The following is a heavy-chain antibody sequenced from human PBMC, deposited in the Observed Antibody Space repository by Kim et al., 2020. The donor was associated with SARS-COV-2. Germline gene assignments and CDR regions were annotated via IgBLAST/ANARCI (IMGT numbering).Heavy chain of an antibody. CDR2: IYPGDSDT. V-gene: IGHV5-51*01. D-gene: IGHD5-12*01. Sequence: GESLKISCKGSGYSFTSYWIGWVRQMPGKGLELMGIIYPGDSDTRYSPSFQGQVTISADKSISTAYLQWSSLKPSDTPMYYCARHYRPLEIATISAFDIWGQGTMVTVSS. CDR1: GYSFTSYW. CDR3: ARHYRPLEIATISAFDI. J-gene: IGHJ3*02.